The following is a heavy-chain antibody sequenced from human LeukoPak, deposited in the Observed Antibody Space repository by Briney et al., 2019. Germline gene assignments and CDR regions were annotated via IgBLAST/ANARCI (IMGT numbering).Heavy chain of an antibody. Sequence: GGSLRLSCAASGFTFSTYDMNWVRQAPGKGLEWVSSISNSSNYVYYADSVKRRFTISRDNAKNSLYLQMNSLRAEDTAVYYCARDPYCSGGSCYSSGWFDYRGQGTLVTVSS. D-gene: IGHD2-15*01. CDR1: GFTFSTYD. CDR2: ISNSSNYV. CDR3: ARDPYCSGGSCYSSGWFDY. V-gene: IGHV3-21*01. J-gene: IGHJ4*02.